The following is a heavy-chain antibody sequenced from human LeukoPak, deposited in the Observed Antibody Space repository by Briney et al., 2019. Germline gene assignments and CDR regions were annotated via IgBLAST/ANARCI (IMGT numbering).Heavy chain of an antibody. CDR3: ASLSVLYSSGWLPWYYGMDV. CDR1: GITVSNNY. Sequence: PGGSLRLSCAASGITVSNNYMTWVRQAPGKGLEWVSLIYSGGTTFYADSVKGRLTISRDNSKNTLYLQMNSLRAEDTAVYYCASLSVLYSSGWLPWYYGMDVWGQGTTVTVSS. CDR2: IYSGGTT. J-gene: IGHJ6*02. D-gene: IGHD6-19*01. V-gene: IGHV3-53*05.